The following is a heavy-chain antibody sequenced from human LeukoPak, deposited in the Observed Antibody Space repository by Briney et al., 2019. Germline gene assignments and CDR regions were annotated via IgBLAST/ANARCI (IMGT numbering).Heavy chain of an antibody. CDR3: AKRHCSSTSCYFNWFDP. J-gene: IGHJ5*02. Sequence: GGSLRLSCAASGFTFSSYALSRVRQAPGKGLEWVSAISGSGGSTYYADSVKGRFTISRDNSKNTLYLQMNSLRAEDTAVYYCAKRHCSSTSCYFNWFDPWGQGTLVTVSS. CDR1: GFTFSSYA. D-gene: IGHD2-2*01. CDR2: ISGSGGST. V-gene: IGHV3-23*01.